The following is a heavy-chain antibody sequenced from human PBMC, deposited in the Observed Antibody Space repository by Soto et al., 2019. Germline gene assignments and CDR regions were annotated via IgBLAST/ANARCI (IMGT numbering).Heavy chain of an antibody. Sequence: SETLSLTCAVYGGSFSGYYWSWIRQPPGKGLEWIGEINHSGSTNYNPSLKSRVTISVDTSKNQFSLKLSSVTAADTAVYYCARHWGEVWFDPWGQGTLVTVSS. D-gene: IGHD3-16*01. CDR3: ARHWGEVWFDP. J-gene: IGHJ5*02. V-gene: IGHV4-34*01. CDR1: GGSFSGYY. CDR2: INHSGST.